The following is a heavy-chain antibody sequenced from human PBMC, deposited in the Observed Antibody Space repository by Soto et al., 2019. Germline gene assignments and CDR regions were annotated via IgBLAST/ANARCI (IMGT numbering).Heavy chain of an antibody. CDR3: ARGRRGYYDSSGYFY. CDR2: INHSGST. D-gene: IGHD3-22*01. Sequence: SETLSLTCAVYGGSFSGYYWSWIRQPPGKGLEWIGEINHSGSTNYNPSLKSRVTISVDTSKNQFSLKLSSVTAADTAVHYCARGRRGYYDSSGYFYWGQGTLVTVSS. CDR1: GGSFSGYY. V-gene: IGHV4-34*01. J-gene: IGHJ4*02.